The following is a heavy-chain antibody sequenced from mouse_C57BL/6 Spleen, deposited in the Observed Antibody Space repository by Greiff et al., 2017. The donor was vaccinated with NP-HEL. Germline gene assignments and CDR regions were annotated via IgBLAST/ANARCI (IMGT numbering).Heavy chain of an antibody. CDR3: ARERDYGSGKYFDV. V-gene: IGHV1-55*01. Sequence: VQLQQPGAELVKPGASVKMSCKASGCTFTSYWITWVKQRPGQGLEWIGDIYPGSGSTNYNEKFKSKATLTVDTSSSTAYMQLSSLTSEDSAVYYCARERDYGSGKYFDVWGTGTTVTVSS. CDR1: GCTFTSYW. D-gene: IGHD1-1*01. CDR2: IYPGSGST. J-gene: IGHJ1*03.